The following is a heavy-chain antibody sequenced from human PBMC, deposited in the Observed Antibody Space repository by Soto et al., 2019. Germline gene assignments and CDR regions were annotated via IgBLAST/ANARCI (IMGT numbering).Heavy chain of an antibody. J-gene: IGHJ4*02. CDR3: ARTAHYDILTGYYNRGYFDY. V-gene: IGHV4-39*01. CDR2: IYYSGST. CDR1: GGSISSSSYY. Sequence: SETLSLTCTVSGGSISSSSYYWGWIRQPPGKGLEWTGSIYYSGSTYYNPSLKSRVTISVDTSKNQFSLKLSSVTAADTAVYYCARTAHYDILTGYYNRGYFDYWGQGTLVTVSS. D-gene: IGHD3-9*01.